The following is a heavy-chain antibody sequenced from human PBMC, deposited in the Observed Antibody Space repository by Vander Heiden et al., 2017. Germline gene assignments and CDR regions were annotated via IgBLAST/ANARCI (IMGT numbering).Heavy chain of an antibody. J-gene: IGHJ5*02. CDR2: IYWDDDK. V-gene: IGHV2-5*02. CDR3: ARSGGGSNWDSRWFDP. Sequence: QSTLKGSGPTLVSPSQTLTLTCTLSGFSLTPNPMCVGVIRHTPNKARELLAVIYWDDDKRYSPSLKNRLAIIKDTSNNQVVLIMTNVGPLDTGTYFCARSGGGSNWDSRWFDPWGQGTLVTVSS. D-gene: IGHD6-13*01. CDR1: GFSLTPNPMC.